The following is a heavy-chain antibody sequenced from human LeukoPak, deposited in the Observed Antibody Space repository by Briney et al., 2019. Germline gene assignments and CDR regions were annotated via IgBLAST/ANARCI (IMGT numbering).Heavy chain of an antibody. D-gene: IGHD3-16*02. CDR1: GFTFSSYS. J-gene: IGHJ3*02. Sequence: PGGSLRLSCAASGFTFSSYSMNWVRQAPGKGLEWVSSISSSSSYIYYADSVKGRFTISRDNAKNSLYMQMNSLRAEDTAVYYCARDRGDYVWGSYRFDAFDIWGQGTMVTASS. V-gene: IGHV3-21*01. CDR3: ARDRGDYVWGSYRFDAFDI. CDR2: ISSSSSYI.